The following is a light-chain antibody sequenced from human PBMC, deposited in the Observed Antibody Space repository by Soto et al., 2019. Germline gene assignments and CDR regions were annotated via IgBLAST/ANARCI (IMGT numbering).Light chain of an antibody. J-gene: IGKJ5*01. CDR1: QSVSSNY. CDR2: GAS. V-gene: IGKV3-20*01. Sequence: IVVTLSPCTLSLSPGERATLSCRASQSVSSNYLAWYQQKPGQAPRLLIYGASSRATGIPDRFSGSGSGTDFTLTISSLQSEDFALYFCQQYHNWPPIPFGQGTRLEI. CDR3: QQYHNWPPIP.